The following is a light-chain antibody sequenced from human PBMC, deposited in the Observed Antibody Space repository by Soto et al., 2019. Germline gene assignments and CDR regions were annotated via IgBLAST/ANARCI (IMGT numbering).Light chain of an antibody. J-gene: IGKJ2*01. V-gene: IGKV1-5*01. CDR2: DAS. CDR3: QQYNSYPVN. Sequence: DIQMTQSPSTLSASVGDRVTITCRASQSISSWLAWYQQKPGKAPKLLIYDASSLESGVPSRFSGSGSGTEFTLTISSLQPDDFATYYCQQYNSYPVNFGQGTKVDIK. CDR1: QSISSW.